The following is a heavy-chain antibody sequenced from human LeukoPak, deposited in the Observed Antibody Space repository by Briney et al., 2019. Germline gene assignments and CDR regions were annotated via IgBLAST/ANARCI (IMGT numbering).Heavy chain of an antibody. J-gene: IGHJ4*02. CDR3: ARDLDGGSSSPPAR. CDR2: IKQDGSEK. Sequence: PGGSLRLSCAASGFTFSNYWMTWVRQAPGKGLEWVANIKQDGSEKYYVDSVKGRFTISRDNAKNSLYLQMNSLRAEDTAVYYCARDLDGGSSSPPARWGQGTLVTVSS. V-gene: IGHV3-7*01. CDR1: GFTFSNYW. D-gene: IGHD1-26*01.